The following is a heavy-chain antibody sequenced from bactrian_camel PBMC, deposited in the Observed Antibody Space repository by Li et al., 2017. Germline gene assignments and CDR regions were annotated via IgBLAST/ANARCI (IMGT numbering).Heavy chain of an antibody. CDR2: ISRDGHST. D-gene: IGHD5*01. Sequence: HVQLVESGGGSVQAGGSLRLSCAASGYTDSRYCMGWFRQAPGKEREVVAAISRDGHSTYYYDSVKGRFTISRDNAKRTLSLQMNSLKPEDTALYYCAADTRSGCGAGYWRVGFPFGSRGQGTQVTVS. J-gene: IGHJ6*01. CDR1: GYTDSRYC. V-gene: IGHV3-3*01. CDR3: AADTRSGCGAGYWRVGFPFGS.